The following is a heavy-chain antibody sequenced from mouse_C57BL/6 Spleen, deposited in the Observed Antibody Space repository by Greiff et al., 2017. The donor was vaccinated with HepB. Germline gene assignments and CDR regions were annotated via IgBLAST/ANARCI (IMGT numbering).Heavy chain of an antibody. CDR2: ISSGSSTI. D-gene: IGHD2-2*01. V-gene: IGHV5-17*01. CDR1: GFTFSDYG. Sequence: EVKLMESGGGLVKPGGSLKLSCAASGFTFSDYGMHWVRQAPEKGLEWVAYISSGSSTIYYADTVKGRFTISRDNAKNTLCLQMTSLRSEDTAMYYCAYGYDVTYAMDYWGQGTSVTVSS. CDR3: AYGYDVTYAMDY. J-gene: IGHJ4*01.